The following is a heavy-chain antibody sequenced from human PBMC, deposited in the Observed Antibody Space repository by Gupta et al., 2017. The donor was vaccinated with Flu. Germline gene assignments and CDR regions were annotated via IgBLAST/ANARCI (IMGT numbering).Heavy chain of an antibody. CDR1: GFTFSHYA. CDR2: IWYDGSDK. J-gene: IGHJ6*02. Sequence: QVQLVESGGGVVQPGRSLRLSCAASGFTFSHYAMHWVRQAPGKGLEWLAVIWYDGSDKYSADSVKGRFTISRDNPMNTLYMQMSSLRDEDTAVYYCARSRYDFWSGYVGNEYGMDVWGQGTTVTVSS. D-gene: IGHD3-3*01. V-gene: IGHV3-33*01. CDR3: ARSRYDFWSGYVGNEYGMDV.